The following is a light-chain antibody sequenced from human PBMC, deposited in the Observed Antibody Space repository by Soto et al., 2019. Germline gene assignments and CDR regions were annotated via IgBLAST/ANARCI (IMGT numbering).Light chain of an antibody. V-gene: IGKV3-20*01. J-gene: IGKJ1*01. CDR2: APS. CDR1: QSVSSSY. Sequence: EVVLTQSPGTLPLSPGERTTLSGRASQSVSSSYLAWYQQKPGQAPRLLIYAPSSRATRIPDRLTGSGSGTDFALTISRQEPEDFAVYYCQQYGRSRWTFGQGTKVEIK. CDR3: QQYGRSRWT.